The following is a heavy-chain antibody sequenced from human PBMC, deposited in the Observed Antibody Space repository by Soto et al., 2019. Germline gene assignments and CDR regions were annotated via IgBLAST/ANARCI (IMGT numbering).Heavy chain of an antibody. CDR2: IYYSGST. J-gene: IGHJ4*02. D-gene: IGHD1-26*01. Sequence: SETLSLTCTVSGGSISSYYWSWIRQPPGKGLEWIGYIYYSGSTNYNPSLKSRVTISVDTSKNQFSLKLSSVTAADTDVYYCASILIGSYLYWCPGTLFTLYS. CDR1: GGSISSYY. V-gene: IGHV4-59*01. CDR3: ASILIGSYLY.